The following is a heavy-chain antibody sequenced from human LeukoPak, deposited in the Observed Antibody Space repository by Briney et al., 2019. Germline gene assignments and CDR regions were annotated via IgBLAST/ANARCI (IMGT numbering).Heavy chain of an antibody. CDR2: ISAYNDNT. V-gene: IGHV1-18*01. CDR3: ARGRGTTVSTPIDY. D-gene: IGHD4-17*01. J-gene: IGHJ4*02. CDR1: GYTFTSYG. Sequence: ASVKVSCKASGYTFTSYGISWVRQAPGQGLEWMGWISAYNDNTNYAQKLQGRVTMTTDTSTSTAYMELRSLRSDDTAVYYCARGRGTTVSTPIDYWGQGTLVTVSS.